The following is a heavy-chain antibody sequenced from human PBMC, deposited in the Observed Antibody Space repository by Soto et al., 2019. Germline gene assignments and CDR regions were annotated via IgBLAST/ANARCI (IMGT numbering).Heavy chain of an antibody. V-gene: IGHV3-21*01. CDR3: ARCSGGSCTFDY. J-gene: IGHJ4*02. CDR2: ISSSSSYI. Sequence: EVQLVESGGGLVKPGGSLRLSCAASGFTFSSYSMNWVRQAPGKGLEWVSAISSSSSYIYYADSVKGRFTISRDNAKNSLYLQMNSLRAEDTAVYYCARCSGGSCTFDYWGQGTLVTVSS. CDR1: GFTFSSYS. D-gene: IGHD2-15*01.